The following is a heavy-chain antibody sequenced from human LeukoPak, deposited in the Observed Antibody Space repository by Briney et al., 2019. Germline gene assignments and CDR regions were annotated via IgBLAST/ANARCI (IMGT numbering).Heavy chain of an antibody. CDR2: LYASGIT. J-gene: IGHJ6*02. Sequence: GGSLRLSCAASGFGVSVNYMSWVRQAPGKGLEWVSVLYASGITKYADSVKGRFTISRDNSKNTLYLQMNSLRAEDTAVYYCAKDLPPISGYFPLYYYYGMDVWGQGTTVTVSS. D-gene: IGHD3-22*01. V-gene: IGHV3-66*01. CDR1: GFGVSVNY. CDR3: AKDLPPISGYFPLYYYYGMDV.